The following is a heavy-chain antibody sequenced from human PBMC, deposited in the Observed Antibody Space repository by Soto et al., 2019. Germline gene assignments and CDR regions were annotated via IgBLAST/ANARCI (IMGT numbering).Heavy chain of an antibody. CDR2: INQDGSGE. Sequence: GGSLRLSCAASGLTLIGYWMSWVRQAPGKGLEWVADINQDGSGEYYVDSVKGRFTMSRDNAKNSLYLFMHSLRAEDTDIYYCARVPSQESRYVWFDPWGQGTLVTVSS. V-gene: IGHV3-7*03. D-gene: IGHD3-16*01. J-gene: IGHJ5*02. CDR1: GLTLIGYW. CDR3: ARVPSQESRYVWFDP.